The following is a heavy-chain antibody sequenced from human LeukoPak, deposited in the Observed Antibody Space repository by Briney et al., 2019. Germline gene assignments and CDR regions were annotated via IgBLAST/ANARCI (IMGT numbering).Heavy chain of an antibody. Sequence: GGSLRLSCAASGFTVSSNYMSWVRQAPGKGLEWVSVIYSGGNTYYADSVKGRFTISRDNSKNTLYLQMNSLRAEDTAVYYCANFGGDSSGYYYPLDYWGQGTLVTVSS. CDR2: IYSGGNT. D-gene: IGHD3-22*01. CDR3: ANFGGDSSGYYYPLDY. J-gene: IGHJ4*02. V-gene: IGHV3-53*01. CDR1: GFTVSSNY.